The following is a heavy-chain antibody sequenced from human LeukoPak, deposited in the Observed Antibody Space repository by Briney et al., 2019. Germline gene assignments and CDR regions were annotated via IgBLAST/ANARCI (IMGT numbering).Heavy chain of an antibody. D-gene: IGHD6-19*01. Sequence: PSETLSLTCTVSGGSIGPNYCSWIRQPPGKGLEWIGYIHYSGSTNYNPSLKSRVTISADTSKNQFSLKLTSVTAADTAVYYCARHSKGEASGWPCDYWGQGTLVTVSS. V-gene: IGHV4-59*08. CDR2: IHYSGST. CDR3: ARHSKGEASGWPCDY. CDR1: GGSIGPNY. J-gene: IGHJ4*02.